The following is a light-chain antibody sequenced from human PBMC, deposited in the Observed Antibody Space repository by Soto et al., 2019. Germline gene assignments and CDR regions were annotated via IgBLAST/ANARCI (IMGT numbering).Light chain of an antibody. Sequence: QLTQWAFSLSAVKGDRVTIPCRASQCFXNYFNWYQAKSGAAPKLLIXGASNLESGVPSRFIGSGSGRAFTLSLSSLQPEEFATYYCQQGYSTTPSTFGQGTRLEIK. CDR1: QCFXNY. V-gene: IGKV1-39*01. J-gene: IGKJ5*01. CDR3: QQGYSTTPST. CDR2: GAS.